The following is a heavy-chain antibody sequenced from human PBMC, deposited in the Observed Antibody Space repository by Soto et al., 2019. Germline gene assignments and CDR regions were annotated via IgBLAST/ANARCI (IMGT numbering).Heavy chain of an antibody. CDR1: GFPFSSYD. CDR3: ARDWVSRRYFDY. J-gene: IGHJ4*02. Sequence: GGSLRLSCAASGFPFSSYDMHWVRQAPGKGLEWVALISYDGNHIFYADSVKGRFTISRDSSKNTLYLQMNSLRAEDTAVYYCARDWVSRRYFDYWGQGTLVTVSS. V-gene: IGHV3-30-3*01. CDR2: ISYDGNHI. D-gene: IGHD3-16*01.